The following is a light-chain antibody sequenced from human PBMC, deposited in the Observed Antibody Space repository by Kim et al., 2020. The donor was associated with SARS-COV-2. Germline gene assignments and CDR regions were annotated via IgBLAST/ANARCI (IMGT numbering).Light chain of an antibody. J-gene: IGKJ3*01. CDR2: GAS. V-gene: IGKV3D-20*02. Sequence: SPGERATLSCCASRSLSSNDLAWYQHKPGQAPRLLVYGASNRATGIPDRFSGSGSGTDFTLTIDRLEPEDFAVYYCQQRSNWHFTFGPGTKVDIK. CDR1: RSLSSND. CDR3: QQRSNWHFT.